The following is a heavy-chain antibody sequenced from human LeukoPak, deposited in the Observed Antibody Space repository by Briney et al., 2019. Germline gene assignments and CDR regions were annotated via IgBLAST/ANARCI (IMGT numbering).Heavy chain of an antibody. V-gene: IGHV4-61*02. CDR2: IYPSGDS. Sequence: SETLSLTCTVSGGSISSGSFYWSWIRQTAGKGLEWIGRIYPSGDSQYSPSFRSRATIALDTRNQFSLKLSSVTAADTAVYFCARGYDRNGYQSRGFDYWGQGALVNVSS. D-gene: IGHD3-22*01. J-gene: IGHJ4*02. CDR1: GGSISSGSFY. CDR3: ARGYDRNGYQSRGFDY.